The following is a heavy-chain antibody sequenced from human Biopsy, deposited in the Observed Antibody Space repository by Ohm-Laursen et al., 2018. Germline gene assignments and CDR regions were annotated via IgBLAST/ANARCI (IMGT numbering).Heavy chain of an antibody. V-gene: IGHV4-38-2*01. CDR3: ARLEWRDTFFDF. J-gene: IGHJ4*02. CDR2: IYHSGST. D-gene: IGHD3-3*01. CDR1: GYSIKSGYY. Sequence: GTLSLTCAVSGYSIKSGYYWGWIRQPPGKGLEWIGNIYHSGSTYYNTSLKSRVTISVEKSKNQFSLKLSFVTAADTAVYYCARLEWRDTFFDFWGQGRLVTVSS.